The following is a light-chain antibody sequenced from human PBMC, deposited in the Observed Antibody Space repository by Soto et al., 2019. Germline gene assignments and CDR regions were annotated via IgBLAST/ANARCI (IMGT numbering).Light chain of an antibody. J-gene: IGLJ1*01. CDR3: SSYTSISTFYV. CDR1: NSDVGGYNY. Sequence: SVLTQPASVSGSPGQSITISCTGTNSDVGGYNYVSWYQQHPGKAPELMIYEVSHRPSGVSNRFSGSKSDNTASLTISGLQAEDEADYFCSSYTSISTFYVFVNGTKVTVL. CDR2: EVS. V-gene: IGLV2-14*01.